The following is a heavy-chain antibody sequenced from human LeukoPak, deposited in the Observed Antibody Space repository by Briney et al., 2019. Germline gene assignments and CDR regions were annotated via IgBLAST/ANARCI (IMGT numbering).Heavy chain of an antibody. CDR1: GFTFSSYE. Sequence: PGGSLRLSCAASGFTFSSYEMNWVRQVPGKGLEWVSYISSGGSTMYYADSVKGRFTISRDNAKNSLYLQMNSLRAEDTAVYYCAKVPTVLRYFDWLGGGSYFDYWGQGTLVTVSS. CDR3: AKVPTVLRYFDWLGGGSYFDY. CDR2: ISSGGSTM. D-gene: IGHD3-9*01. J-gene: IGHJ4*02. V-gene: IGHV3-48*03.